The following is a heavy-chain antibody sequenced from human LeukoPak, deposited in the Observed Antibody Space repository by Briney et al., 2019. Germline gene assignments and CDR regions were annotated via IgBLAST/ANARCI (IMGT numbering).Heavy chain of an antibody. CDR3: VKDEKWLKVDTPTYYFDL. Sequence: PGGSLRLSCAASGFTFRNYSMFWVRQAPGKGLEWVAVIWFHGRDTDYADSVKGRFSVSRDNSNNMVFLHMNNLRSEDTAIYYCVKDEKWLKVDTPTYYFDLWGQGTLVTVSS. CDR2: IWFHGRDT. J-gene: IGHJ4*02. CDR1: GFTFRNYS. D-gene: IGHD5-18*01. V-gene: IGHV3-33*03.